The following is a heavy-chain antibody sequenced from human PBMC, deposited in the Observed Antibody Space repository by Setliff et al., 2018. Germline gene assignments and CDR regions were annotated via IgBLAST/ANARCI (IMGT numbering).Heavy chain of an antibody. CDR2: IYSDGSA. CDR1: GFTVSSNY. J-gene: IGHJ6*03. D-gene: IGHD1-26*01. CDR3: ARDREVVGSTRGTYYHYYHMDV. V-gene: IGHV3-66*02. Sequence: GGSLRLSCAASGFTVSSNYMTWVRQAPGKGLEWVSLIYSDGSAYYADSVKGRFTISRDNSENTLYLQMNSLRAEDTAVYYCARDREVVGSTRGTYYHYYHMDVWGKGTT.